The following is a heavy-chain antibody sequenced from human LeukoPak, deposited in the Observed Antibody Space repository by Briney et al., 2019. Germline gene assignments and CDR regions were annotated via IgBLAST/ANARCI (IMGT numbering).Heavy chain of an antibody. CDR1: GYSISSGYY. J-gene: IGHJ6*03. Sequence: NPSETLSLTCTVSGYSISSGYYWGWIRQPPGKGLEWIGEINHSGSTNYNPSLKSRVTISVDTSKNHFSLKLSSVTAADTAVYYCARVRKSTSLQVHISPGPYYYYMDVWGKGTTVTISS. D-gene: IGHD2-2*01. V-gene: IGHV4-38-2*02. CDR3: ARVRKSTSLQVHISPGPYYYYMDV. CDR2: INHSGST.